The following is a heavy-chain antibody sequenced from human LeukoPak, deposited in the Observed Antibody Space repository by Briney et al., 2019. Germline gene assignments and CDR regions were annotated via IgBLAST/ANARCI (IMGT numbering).Heavy chain of an antibody. CDR2: INHSGST. V-gene: IGHV4-34*01. Sequence: SETLSLTCAVYGGSFSGYYWSWIRQPPGKGLEWIGEINHSGSTNYNPSLKSRVTISVDTSKKQFSLKLSPVTAADTAVYYCARRWVWDSSGWDYFDYWGQGTLVTVSS. J-gene: IGHJ4*02. CDR3: ARRWVWDSSGWDYFDY. D-gene: IGHD6-19*01. CDR1: GGSFSGYY.